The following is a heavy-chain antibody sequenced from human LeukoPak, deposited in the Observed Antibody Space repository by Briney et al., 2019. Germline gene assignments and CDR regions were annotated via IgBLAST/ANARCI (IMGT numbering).Heavy chain of an antibody. V-gene: IGHV3-30*02. CDR1: GISFRSYG. Sequence: GGSLRLSCAASGISFRSYGMHWVRQAPGKGLEWVTFIWYDASNKYYAESVKGRFTISRDNSRNSVFLQMNSLRAEDTAIHYCATDISTHYFGSWGQGTLVTVSS. J-gene: IGHJ4*02. CDR3: ATDISTHYFGS. D-gene: IGHD3-9*01. CDR2: IWYDASNK.